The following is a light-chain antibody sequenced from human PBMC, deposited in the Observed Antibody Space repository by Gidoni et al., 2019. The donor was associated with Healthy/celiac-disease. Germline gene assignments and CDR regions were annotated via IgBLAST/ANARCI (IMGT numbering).Light chain of an antibody. CDR2: DDR. CDR3: QVWDSSSDHYV. CDR1: NIGSKS. Sequence: SYVLTQPPSVSVAPGQTARITCGGNNIGSKSVHWYQQKPGQAPVLVVYDDRDRPSGIPERFSSSNSGNTATLTISRVEAGDEADYYCQVWDSSSDHYVFGTGTKVTVL. V-gene: IGLV3-21*02. J-gene: IGLJ1*01.